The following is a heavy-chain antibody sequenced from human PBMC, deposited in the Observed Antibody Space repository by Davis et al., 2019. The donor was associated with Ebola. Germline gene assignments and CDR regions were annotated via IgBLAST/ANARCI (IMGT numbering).Heavy chain of an antibody. Sequence: GESLKISCAASGFTFSSYAMSWVRQAPGKGLEWVSAISGSGGSTYYADSVKGRFTISRDNSKNTLYLQMNSLRAEDTAVYYCARDRIPSDYYYGMDVWGQGTTVTVSS. D-gene: IGHD1-26*01. CDR2: ISGSGGST. CDR1: GFTFSSYA. V-gene: IGHV3-23*01. J-gene: IGHJ6*02. CDR3: ARDRIPSDYYYGMDV.